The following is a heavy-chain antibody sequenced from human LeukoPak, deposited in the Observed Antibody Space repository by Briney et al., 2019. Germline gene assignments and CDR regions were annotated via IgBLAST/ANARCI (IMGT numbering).Heavy chain of an antibody. CDR2: IKQDGSEK. J-gene: IGHJ4*02. CDR3: AKDRCSSSWCGAFDY. Sequence: RGSLRLSCAASGFTLSNHWMRWVRQDPGKGMGWVANIKQDGSEKYFVDSVKGRFTISRDNSKKSLYLQMNSLRAEDSAVYYCAKDRCSSSWCGAFDYWGQGTLVT. D-gene: IGHD6-13*01. V-gene: IGHV3-7*05. CDR1: GFTLSNHW.